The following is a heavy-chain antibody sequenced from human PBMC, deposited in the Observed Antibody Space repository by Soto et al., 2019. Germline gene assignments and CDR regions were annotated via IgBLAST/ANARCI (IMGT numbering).Heavy chain of an antibody. J-gene: IGHJ4*02. CDR3: ARHRSRYGGNLGY. D-gene: IGHD4-17*01. CDR2: MNPNSGNT. V-gene: IGHV1-8*01. Sequence: QVQLVQSGAEVKKPGASVKVSCKASGYTFTSYDINWLRQATGQGLEWMGWMNPNSGNTGYAQKFQGRFTMTRNTSISTAYMELSSLRSEDTAVYDCARHRSRYGGNLGYWGQGTLVTVSS. CDR1: GYTFTSYD.